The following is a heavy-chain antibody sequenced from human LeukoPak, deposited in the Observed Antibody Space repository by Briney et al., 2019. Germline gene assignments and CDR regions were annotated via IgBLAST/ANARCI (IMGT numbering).Heavy chain of an antibody. CDR2: TFYRSKWYS. Sequence: SQTLSLTCAISGDSVSSSSATWSWLRQSPSRGLERLGRTFYRSKWYSDYAASVEGRITINPDTSRTRFSLRLDFVAPEDSAVYFCARWLTTSAGFDFWGRGTVVTVSS. V-gene: IGHV6-1*01. CDR1: GDSVSSSSAT. D-gene: IGHD4-11*01. J-gene: IGHJ3*01. CDR3: ARWLTTSAGFDF.